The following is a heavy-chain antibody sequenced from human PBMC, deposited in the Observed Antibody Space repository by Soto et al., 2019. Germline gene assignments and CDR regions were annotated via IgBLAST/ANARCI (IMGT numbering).Heavy chain of an antibody. V-gene: IGHV4-34*01. CDR1: GGSFSGYY. CDR2: INHSGST. D-gene: IGHD2-8*02. J-gene: IGHJ4*02. CDR3: ARDKITGLFDY. Sequence: QVQLQQWGAGLLKPSETLSLTCAVYGGSFSGYYWTWIRQPPGTGLEWNGEINHSGSTNYNPSLKSSVNIFGDTAQNPFSLELALGTGAGTAVYYCARDKITGLFDYWGQGTLVTVSS.